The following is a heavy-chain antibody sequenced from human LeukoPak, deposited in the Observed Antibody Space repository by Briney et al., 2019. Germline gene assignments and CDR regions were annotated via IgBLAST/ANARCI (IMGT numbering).Heavy chain of an antibody. J-gene: IGHJ4*02. CDR1: GGSLSSGGYY. V-gene: IGHV4-31*03. CDR3: ARGVNSSSWYFRDHYFDY. D-gene: IGHD6-13*01. CDR2: IYYSGST. Sequence: SETLSLTCTASGGSLSSGGYYWSWIRQHPGKGLEWIGYIYYSGSTYYNPSLKSRVTISVDTSKNQFSLKLSSVTAADTAVYYCARGVNSSSWYFRDHYFDYWGQGTLVTVSS.